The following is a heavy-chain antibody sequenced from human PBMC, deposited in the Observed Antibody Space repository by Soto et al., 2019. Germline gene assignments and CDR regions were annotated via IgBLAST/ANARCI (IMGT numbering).Heavy chain of an antibody. V-gene: IGHV4-31*03. Sequence: SETLSLTCTVSGASVSSGGYCWSWIRQHPGKGLEWIGCIYNSGSIYYNPSLESRVIISVDTSKNQFSLRLSSVTAADTAVFYCAHSLRSFYYYGMDVWGQGTTVTVSS. CDR3: AHSLRSFYYYGMDV. J-gene: IGHJ6*02. CDR1: GASVSSGGYC. D-gene: IGHD3-16*01. CDR2: IYNSGSI.